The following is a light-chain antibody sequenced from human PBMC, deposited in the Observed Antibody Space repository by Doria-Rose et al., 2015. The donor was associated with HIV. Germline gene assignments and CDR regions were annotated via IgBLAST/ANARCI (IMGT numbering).Light chain of an antibody. CDR2: DAS. V-gene: IGKV3-11*01. J-gene: IGKJ3*01. CDR1: QSVSSN. CDR3: QQRSNWPPIFT. Sequence: EIVLTQSPATLSLCPGERATLSCRASQSVSSNLAWYQQKPGQAPRLLIYDASNRATGIPARFSGSGSGTDFTLTISSLEPEDFAVYFCQQRSNWPPIFTFGPGTKVDI.